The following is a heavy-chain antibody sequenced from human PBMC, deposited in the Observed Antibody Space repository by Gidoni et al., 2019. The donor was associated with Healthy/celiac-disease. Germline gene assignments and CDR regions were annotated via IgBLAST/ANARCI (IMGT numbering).Heavy chain of an antibody. Sequence: EVQLVESGGGLVQPGGSLRLSCAASGFTFSSYSMNWVRQAPGKGLGWVSYINSNSSTIYYADAVKGRFTISRDNAKNSLYLKMKSLRDEDTAVYYWARAPRYGSGAYYYYGMDGWGQGTTVTVSS. CDR2: INSNSSTI. J-gene: IGHJ6*02. D-gene: IGHD3-10*01. V-gene: IGHV3-48*02. CDR1: GFTFSSYS. CDR3: ARAPRYGSGAYYYYGMDG.